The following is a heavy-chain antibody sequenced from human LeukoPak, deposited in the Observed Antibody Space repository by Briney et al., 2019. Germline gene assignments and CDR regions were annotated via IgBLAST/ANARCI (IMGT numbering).Heavy chain of an antibody. CDR2: IYTGGST. CDR1: GGSFGSYY. Sequence: SETLSLTCTVSGGSFGSYYWSWIRQPAGKGLEWIGRIYTGGSTNYNPSLKSRVTISVDKSKNQFSLKLSSVTAADTAVYYCAIETGYCSGGSCYSEGLDYYYYMDVWGKGATVTVSS. CDR3: AIETGYCSGGSCYSEGLDYYYYMDV. D-gene: IGHD2-15*01. J-gene: IGHJ6*03. V-gene: IGHV4-4*07.